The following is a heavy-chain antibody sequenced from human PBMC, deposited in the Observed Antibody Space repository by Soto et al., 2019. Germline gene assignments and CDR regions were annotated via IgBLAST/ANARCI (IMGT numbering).Heavy chain of an antibody. D-gene: IGHD1-26*01. Sequence: PGGSLRLSCAASGFTFSDYYMSWIRQAPGKGLEWVSYISSSGSTIYYADSVKGRFTISRDNAKNSLYLQMNSLRAEDTAVYYCASSGPYYYYYGMDVWGQGTTVTVSS. CDR1: GFTFSDYY. CDR3: ASSGPYYYYYGMDV. CDR2: ISSSGSTI. J-gene: IGHJ6*02. V-gene: IGHV3-11*01.